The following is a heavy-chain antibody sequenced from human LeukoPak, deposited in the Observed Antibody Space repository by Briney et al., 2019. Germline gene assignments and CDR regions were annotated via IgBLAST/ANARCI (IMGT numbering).Heavy chain of an antibody. V-gene: IGHV1-18*01. Sequence: ASVKVSCTASGYTFSTYGISWVRQAPGQGLEWMGWISAYNGNTNYAQKLQGRVTMTTDTSTSTAYMELRSLRSDDTAVYYCARGYSGYDSIGLDYWGQGTLVTVSS. CDR1: GYTFSTYG. D-gene: IGHD5-12*01. J-gene: IGHJ4*02. CDR2: ISAYNGNT. CDR3: ARGYSGYDSIGLDY.